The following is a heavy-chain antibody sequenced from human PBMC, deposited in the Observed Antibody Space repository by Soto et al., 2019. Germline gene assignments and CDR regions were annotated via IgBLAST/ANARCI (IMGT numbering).Heavy chain of an antibody. CDR3: ARNRRACSSCPKGRGMDV. V-gene: IGHV4-34*01. D-gene: IGHD6-13*01. CDR1: GGSFSGYY. CDR2: INHSGST. J-gene: IGHJ6*04. Sequence: QVQLQQWGEGLLKPSETLSLTCAVYGGSFSGYYWSWIRQPPGKGLEWIGEINHSGSTNYNPSLKSRVTISVDTSKNPFSLKLSSVTAAETAVYYCARNRRACSSCPKGRGMDVWGKGTTVTVSS.